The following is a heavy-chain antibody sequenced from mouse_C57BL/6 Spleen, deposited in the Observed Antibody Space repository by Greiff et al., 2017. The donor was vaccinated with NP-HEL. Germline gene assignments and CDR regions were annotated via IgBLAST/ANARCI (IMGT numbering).Heavy chain of an antibody. CDR2: IWSGGST. J-gene: IGHJ4*01. CDR3: ARNGGMITTGDYYAMDY. Sequence: VQLQQSGPGLVQPSQSLSITCTVSGFSLTSYGVHWVRQSPGKGLEWLGVIWSGGSTDYNAAFISRLSISKDNSKSQVFFKMNSLQADDNAIYYCARNGGMITTGDYYAMDYWGQGTSVTVSS. V-gene: IGHV2-2*01. D-gene: IGHD2-4*01. CDR1: GFSLTSYG.